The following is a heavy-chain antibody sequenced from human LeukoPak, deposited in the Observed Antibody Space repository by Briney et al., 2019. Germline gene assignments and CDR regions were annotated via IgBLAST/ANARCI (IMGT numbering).Heavy chain of an antibody. Sequence: PSETLSLTCSVSGASISSGSNYWGWICQPPGKTLEWIGSIYYSGSTYYNPSLKSRVTISVDTSKNQFSLKLSSVTAADTAVYYCAGGLRSSGYYFDYWGQGTLVTVSS. D-gene: IGHD3-22*01. V-gene: IGHV4-39*07. J-gene: IGHJ4*02. CDR1: GASISSGSNY. CDR2: IYYSGST. CDR3: AGGLRSSGYYFDY.